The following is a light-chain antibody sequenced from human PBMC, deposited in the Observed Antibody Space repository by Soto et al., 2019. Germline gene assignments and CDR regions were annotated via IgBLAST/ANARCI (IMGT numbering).Light chain of an antibody. V-gene: IGLV1-47*02. Sequence: HSVLTQPPSASGTPGQRVTISCSGTTSNIGTNYVYWYQQLPGMAPKLVMYSTDRRPSGVPGRFSGSKSGTSAFLAITGLRSEDEANYYCSAWDDSLSGPVFGGGTKLTVL. CDR1: TSNIGTNY. CDR3: SAWDDSLSGPV. J-gene: IGLJ2*01. CDR2: STD.